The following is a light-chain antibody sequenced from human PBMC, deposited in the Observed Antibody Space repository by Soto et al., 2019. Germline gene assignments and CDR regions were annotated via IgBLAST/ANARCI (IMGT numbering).Light chain of an antibody. V-gene: IGLV2-11*01. CDR1: SSDVGGYNF. J-gene: IGLJ3*02. Sequence: QSALTQPRSVSESPGQSVTISCTGTSSDVGGYNFVSWYQQFPGKAPKLLIYDVSKRPSGVPDRFSGSKSGNTASLTISGLQAEDEADYHCRSYAGTYTRGVFGGGTKLTVL. CDR3: RSYAGTYTRGV. CDR2: DVS.